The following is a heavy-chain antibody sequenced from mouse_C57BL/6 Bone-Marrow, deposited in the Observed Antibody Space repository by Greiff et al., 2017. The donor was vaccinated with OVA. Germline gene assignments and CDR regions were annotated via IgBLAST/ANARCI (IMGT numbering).Heavy chain of an antibody. CDR3: ARLSPVCGGYAMDY. CDR1: GYSFTDYN. Sequence: EVQGVESGPELVKPGASVKISCKASGYSFTDYNMNWVKQSNGKSLEWIGVINPNYGTTSYNQKFKGKATLTVDQSSSTAYMQLNSLTSEDSAVYYCARLSPVCGGYAMDYWGQGTSVTVSS. V-gene: IGHV1-39*01. J-gene: IGHJ4*01. CDR2: INPNYGTT. D-gene: IGHD2-10*02.